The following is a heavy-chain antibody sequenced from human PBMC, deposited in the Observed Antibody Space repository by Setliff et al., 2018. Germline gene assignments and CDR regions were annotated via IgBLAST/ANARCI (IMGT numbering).Heavy chain of an antibody. V-gene: IGHV4-34*01. Sequence: PSETLSLTCAVYGGSFSGYYWSWIRQPPGKGLEWIGEINHSGGTNYNPSLKSRVTISVDTSKNQFSLKLSSVTAADTAVYYCACQGYCSGGSCSDYWGQGTLVTVSS. CDR2: INHSGGT. J-gene: IGHJ4*02. CDR3: ACQGYCSGGSCSDY. D-gene: IGHD2-15*01. CDR1: GGSFSGYY.